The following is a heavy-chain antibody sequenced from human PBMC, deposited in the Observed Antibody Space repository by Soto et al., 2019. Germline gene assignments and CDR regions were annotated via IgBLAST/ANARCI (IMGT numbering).Heavy chain of an antibody. J-gene: IGHJ3*02. CDR1: GDSFAGYW. V-gene: IGHV5-10-1*01. D-gene: IGHD3-22*01. CDR2: IDPSDSYT. CDR3: AREGNRYYYDSSGIPGDAFDI. Sequence: PGEPLQNWCKGAGDSFAGYWISWVSQMTGKGLEWMGRIDPSDSYTNYSPSFQGHVTISADKSISTAYLQWSSLKASDTAMYYCAREGNRYYYDSSGIPGDAFDIWGQGTMVTVSS.